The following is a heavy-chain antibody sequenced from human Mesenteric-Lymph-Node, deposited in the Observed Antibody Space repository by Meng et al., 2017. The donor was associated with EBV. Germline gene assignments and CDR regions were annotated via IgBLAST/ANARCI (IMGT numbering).Heavy chain of an antibody. Sequence: QVHLQASGPGLVKSSQTLSLTCAVSGVSISSGNYFWTWIRQPPGKGLEWIGYIYSSGSTYYHPSLKSRVTISVDVSRNQFSLKLYSVTAADTAVYYCARIFSGTPSGDDHWGQGTLVTVSS. CDR1: GVSISSGNYF. CDR3: ARIFSGTPSGDDH. V-gene: IGHV4-30-4*01. J-gene: IGHJ5*02. D-gene: IGHD3-10*01. CDR2: IYSSGST.